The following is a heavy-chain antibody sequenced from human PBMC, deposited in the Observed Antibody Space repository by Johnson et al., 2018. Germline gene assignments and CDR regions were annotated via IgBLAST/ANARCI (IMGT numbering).Heavy chain of an antibody. CDR3: AEDRGGGSYYGMDV. CDR2: IYYSGTT. J-gene: IGHJ6*02. D-gene: IGHD3-16*01. Sequence: QVQLQESGPGLVKPSETLSLTCTVSGDSLTYYYWNWIRQPPGKGLEWIGYIYYSGTTNYNPSLKSRVTISVETSKNQFSRKRNSVTAADTAVYYWAEDRGGGSYYGMDVGGQGTTVTGSS. V-gene: IGHV4-59*01. CDR1: GDSLTYYY.